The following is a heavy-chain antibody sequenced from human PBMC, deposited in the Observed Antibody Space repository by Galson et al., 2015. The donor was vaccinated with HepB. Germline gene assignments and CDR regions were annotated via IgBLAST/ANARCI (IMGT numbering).Heavy chain of an antibody. CDR1: GFAFSSYW. D-gene: IGHD3-22*01. V-gene: IGHV3-7*03. CDR2: INQDGAKK. J-gene: IGHJ4*02. Sequence: SLRLSCAASGFAFSSYWMTWVRQAPGKGLEWVANINQDGAKKNYVDSVEGRFTISRDNAKNSLYLEMNSLRAEDTAMYHCARDSTYYDGSAYYDNLDSWGQGTLVTVSS. CDR3: ARDSTYYDGSAYYDNLDS.